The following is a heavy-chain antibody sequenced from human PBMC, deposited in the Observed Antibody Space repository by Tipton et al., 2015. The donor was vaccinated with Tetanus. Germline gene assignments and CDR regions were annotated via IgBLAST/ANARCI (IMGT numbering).Heavy chain of an antibody. Sequence: TLSLTCTVSGASISDKKYYWGWIRQAPGKGLEWLASIYFEGSTYHSPSLKSRLTIDVDTSQNVFSLRLTSVTAADTAVYYCARHLYGYWFDPWGQGTLVTVSS. CDR3: ARHLYGYWFDP. CDR2: IYFEGST. V-gene: IGHV4-39*02. J-gene: IGHJ5*02. D-gene: IGHD2/OR15-2a*01. CDR1: GASISDKKYY.